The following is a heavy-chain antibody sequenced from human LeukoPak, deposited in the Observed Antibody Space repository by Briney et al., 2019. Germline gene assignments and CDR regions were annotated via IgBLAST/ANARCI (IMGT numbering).Heavy chain of an antibody. J-gene: IGHJ5*02. Sequence: GGSLRLSCVGSGFTFSSYSMSWVRQAPGKGLEWVSYISISTSSIDYADSVKGRFTISRDNAKNSLYLQMNSLRAEDTAVYYCARDGGGYRFYNWFDPWGQGTLVTVSS. CDR2: ISISTSSI. CDR3: ARDGGGYRFYNWFDP. CDR1: GFTFSSYS. V-gene: IGHV3-48*01. D-gene: IGHD5-12*01.